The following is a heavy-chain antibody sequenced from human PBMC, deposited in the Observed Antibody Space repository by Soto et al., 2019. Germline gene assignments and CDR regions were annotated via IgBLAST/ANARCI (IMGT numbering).Heavy chain of an antibody. CDR2: SYYSGIT. D-gene: IGHD5-12*01. CDR3: ARQYGGYEYYFDY. Sequence: SETLSLTCTVSGGSTSSGDYYWSCIRQPPGKGLEWIGYSYYSGITYYNPSLKNRLTISQDTSKNQFSLKLRSVTAADTAVYYCARQYGGYEYYFDYWGQGTLVTVSS. V-gene: IGHV4-30-4*01. J-gene: IGHJ4*02. CDR1: GGSTSSGDYY.